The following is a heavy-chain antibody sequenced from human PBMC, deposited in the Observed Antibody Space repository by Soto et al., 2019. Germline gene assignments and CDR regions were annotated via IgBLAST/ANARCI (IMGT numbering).Heavy chain of an antibody. D-gene: IGHD6-13*01. J-gene: IGHJ6*02. CDR3: AREIAAAGTGYGMDV. V-gene: IGHV3-33*01. CDR2: IWYDGSNK. CDR1: GFTFSSYG. Sequence: ESGGGVVQPGRSLRLSCAASGFTFSSYGMHWVRQAPGKGLEWVAVIWYDGSNKYYADSVKGRFTISRDNSKNTLYLQMNSLRAEDTAVYYCAREIAAAGTGYGMDVWGQGTTVTVSS.